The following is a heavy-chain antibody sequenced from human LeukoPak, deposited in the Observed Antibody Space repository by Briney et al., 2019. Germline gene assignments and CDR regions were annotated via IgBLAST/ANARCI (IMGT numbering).Heavy chain of an antibody. Sequence: PGGSLRLSCAASGFTFSSYAMSWVRQAPGKGLEWVSAISGSGGSTYYADSVKGRFTISRDNAKNSLYLQMNSLRAEDTAVYYCARDRALGSADAFDIWGQGTMVTVSS. J-gene: IGHJ3*02. CDR3: ARDRALGSADAFDI. CDR1: GFTFSSYA. CDR2: ISGSGGST. D-gene: IGHD1-26*01. V-gene: IGHV3-23*01.